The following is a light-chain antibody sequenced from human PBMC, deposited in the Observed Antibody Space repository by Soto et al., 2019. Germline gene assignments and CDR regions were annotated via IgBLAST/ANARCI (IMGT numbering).Light chain of an antibody. CDR1: SSDVGSYNL. V-gene: IGLV2-23*01. CDR3: CSYAGSSIWV. Sequence: QSALTQPASVSGSPGQSITISCTGTSSDVGSYNLVSWYQQHSGKAPKLMIYEGSKRPSGVSNRFSGSKSGNTASLTISGLQAEDEADYYCCSYAGSSIWVFSGGTKLTVL. J-gene: IGLJ3*02. CDR2: EGS.